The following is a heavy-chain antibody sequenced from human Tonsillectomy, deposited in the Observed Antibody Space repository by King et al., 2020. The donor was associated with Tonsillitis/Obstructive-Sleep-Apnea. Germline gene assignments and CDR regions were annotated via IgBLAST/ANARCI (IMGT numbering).Heavy chain of an antibody. CDR1: GFTFSSYS. D-gene: IGHD2-2*01. CDR3: ARGYCSSTSCGQDY. V-gene: IGHV3-48*02. Sequence: VQLVESGGGLVQPGGSLRLSCAASGFTFSSYSMNWVRQAPGKGLEWVSYISSSTSTIYYADSVKGRFTIARDTAQNSLYLQMNSLRDEDTAVYYCARGYCSSTSCGQDYWGQGTLVTVSS. J-gene: IGHJ4*02. CDR2: ISSSTSTI.